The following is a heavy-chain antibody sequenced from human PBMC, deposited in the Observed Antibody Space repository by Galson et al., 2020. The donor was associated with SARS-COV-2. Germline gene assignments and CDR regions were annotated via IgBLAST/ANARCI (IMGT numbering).Heavy chain of an antibody. Sequence: GESLKISCAASGFTFSNYAMSWVRQAPGKGLEWVSAIGGSGGSTYYADSVKGRFTIPRDNSKNTLYLQMNSLRAEDTAVYYCAKRDDSSGYTYYFDYWGQGTLVTVCS. D-gene: IGHD3-22*01. CDR3: AKRDDSSGYTYYFDY. V-gene: IGHV3-23*01. J-gene: IGHJ4*01. CDR2: IGGSGGST. CDR1: GFTFSNYA.